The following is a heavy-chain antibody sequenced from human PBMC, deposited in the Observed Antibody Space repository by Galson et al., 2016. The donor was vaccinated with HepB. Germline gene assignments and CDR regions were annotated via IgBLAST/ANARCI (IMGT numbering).Heavy chain of an antibody. Sequence: SLRLSCAASGFSFRSHAMHWGRQAPGKGLEWVAGISHDGNKKYYADSVKGRFTISRDNSKNTRYVQMSSLRPEDTAVYYCARDRGRSSWYSNFDYCGQGTLVTVSS. D-gene: IGHD6-13*01. CDR2: ISHDGNKK. CDR3: ARDRGRSSWYSNFDY. V-gene: IGHV3-30-3*01. CDR1: GFSFRSHA. J-gene: IGHJ4*02.